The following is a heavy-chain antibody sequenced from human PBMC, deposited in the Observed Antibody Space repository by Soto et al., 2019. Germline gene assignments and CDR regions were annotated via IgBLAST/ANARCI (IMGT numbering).Heavy chain of an antibody. CDR1: GGSISSYY. V-gene: IGHV4-59*01. J-gene: IGHJ5*02. Sequence: SETLSLTCTVSGGSISSYYWSWIRQPPGKGLEWIGYIYYSGSTNYNPSLKSRVTISVDTSKNQFSLKLSSVTAADTAVYYCASIMSACSSTSCFTFDPWGQGTLVTVSS. CDR3: ASIMSACSSTSCFTFDP. D-gene: IGHD2-2*02. CDR2: IYYSGST.